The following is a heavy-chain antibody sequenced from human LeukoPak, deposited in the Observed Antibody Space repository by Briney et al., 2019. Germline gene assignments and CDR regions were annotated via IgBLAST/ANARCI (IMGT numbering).Heavy chain of an antibody. CDR1: GFTFSDFG. J-gene: IGHJ4*02. D-gene: IGHD3-16*01. V-gene: IGHV3-33*01. CDR3: VREGDGAPRRFDY. Sequence: GGSLRLSCAASGFTFSDFGMHWVRQAPGKGLEWVAMIWYDGSKEYYMESVKGRFTIPRDNSKNTLHLQMNSLRAEDSAIYYCVREGDGAPRRFDYWGQGTLVTVSS. CDR2: IWYDGSKE.